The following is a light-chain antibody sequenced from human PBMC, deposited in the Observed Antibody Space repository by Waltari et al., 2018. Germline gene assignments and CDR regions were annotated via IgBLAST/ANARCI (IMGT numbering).Light chain of an antibody. CDR1: QGISNY. Sequence: DIQMTQSPSSLSASVGDRVTITCRASQGISNYLAWYQQKPGKVPKLLIYAASTLQSGVPSRFSGSGSGTDFTLTISSLQPEDVATYYYQKYNSAPGGFFGPGTKVDIK. CDR2: AAS. J-gene: IGKJ3*01. V-gene: IGKV1-27*01. CDR3: QKYNSAPGGF.